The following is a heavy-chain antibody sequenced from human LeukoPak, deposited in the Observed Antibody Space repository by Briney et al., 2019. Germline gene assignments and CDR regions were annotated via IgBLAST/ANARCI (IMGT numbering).Heavy chain of an antibody. J-gene: IGHJ4*02. Sequence: GGSLRLSCAASGFTFSSYGMHWVRQAPGKGLEWVAVISYDGSNKYYADSVKGRFTISRDNSKNTLYLQMNSLRAEDTAVYYCAREPDALWSFDYWGQGTLVTVSS. V-gene: IGHV3-30*03. CDR1: GFTFSSYG. D-gene: IGHD1-14*01. CDR3: AREPDALWSFDY. CDR2: ISYDGSNK.